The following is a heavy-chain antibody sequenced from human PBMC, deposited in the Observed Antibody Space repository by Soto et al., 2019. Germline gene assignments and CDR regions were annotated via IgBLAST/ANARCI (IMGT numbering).Heavy chain of an antibody. J-gene: IGHJ4*02. CDR2: IYYSGST. D-gene: IGHD6-19*01. Sequence: PSETLSLTCTVSGGSISSYYWSWIRQPPGKGLEWIGYIYYSGSTNYNPSLKSRVTISVDTSKNQFSLKLSSVTAADTAVYYCARLISVAGIFDYWGQGTLVTVSS. CDR1: GGSISSYY. CDR3: ARLISVAGIFDY. V-gene: IGHV4-59*08.